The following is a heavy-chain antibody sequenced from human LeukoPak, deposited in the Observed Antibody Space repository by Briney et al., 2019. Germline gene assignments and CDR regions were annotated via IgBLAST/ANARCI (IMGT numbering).Heavy chain of an antibody. CDR3: AKSINSYSSGWDYFDY. CDR1: GFTFSSYA. CDR2: ISGSGGST. J-gene: IGHJ4*02. V-gene: IGHV3-23*01. D-gene: IGHD6-19*01. Sequence: GGSLRLSCAASGFTFSSYAMSWVRQAPGKGLEWVSAISGSGGSTYYADSVKGRFTISRDNSKNTLYLQMNSLRAEDTAVYYCAKSINSYSSGWDYFDYWGQGTLVTVSS.